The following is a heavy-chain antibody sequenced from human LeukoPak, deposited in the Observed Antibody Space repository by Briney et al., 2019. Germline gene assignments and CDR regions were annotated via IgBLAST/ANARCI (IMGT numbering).Heavy chain of an antibody. V-gene: IGHV1-2*02. CDR2: INPNSGGT. J-gene: IGHJ6*03. D-gene: IGHD6-19*01. Sequence: ASVKVSCKASGYTFTSYAMNWVRQAPGQGLEWMGWINPNSGGTNYAQKFQGRVTMTRDTSISTAYMELSRLRSDDTAVYYCARSEQFPYYMDVWGRGTTVTVSS. CDR3: ARSEQFPYYMDV. CDR1: GYTFTSYA.